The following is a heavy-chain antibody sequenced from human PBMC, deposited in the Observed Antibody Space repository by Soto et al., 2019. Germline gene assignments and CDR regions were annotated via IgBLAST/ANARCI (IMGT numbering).Heavy chain of an antibody. J-gene: IGHJ4*02. CDR2: IYYSGST. CDR3: ARGSQDLVLFDY. Sequence: SETLSLTCTVSGGSISSYYWSWIRQPPGKGLEWIGYIYYSGSTNYNPSLKSRVTISVDTSKNQFSLKLSSVTAADTAVYYCARGSQDLVLFDYWGQGTLVTVYS. V-gene: IGHV4-59*01. CDR1: GGSISSYY.